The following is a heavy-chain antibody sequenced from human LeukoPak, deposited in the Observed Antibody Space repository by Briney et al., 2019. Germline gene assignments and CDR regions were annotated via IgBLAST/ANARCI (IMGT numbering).Heavy chain of an antibody. J-gene: IGHJ4*02. CDR3: GRTEYYFDY. CDR1: GGSISSYY. CDR2: IHYSGST. V-gene: IGHV4-59*01. Sequence: PSETLSLTCTVSGGSISSYYWSWIRQPPGKGLEWIGYIHYSGSTNYNPSLKSRVTMSADTSKNQFSLKLSSVTAADTAVYSCGRTEYYFDYWGQGTLVTVSS. D-gene: IGHD3-10*01.